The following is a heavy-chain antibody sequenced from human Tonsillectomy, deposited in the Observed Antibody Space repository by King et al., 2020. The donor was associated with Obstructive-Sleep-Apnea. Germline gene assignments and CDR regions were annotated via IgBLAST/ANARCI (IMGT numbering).Heavy chain of an antibody. V-gene: IGHV3-23*04. Sequence: VQLVESGGGLAQPGGSLRLSCAASGLTFSTYAMGWVRQAPGKGLEWVSVIGGDGDRTYYADSVKGRFTISRDDSKNTLFLQTNSLRADDTAIYYCVALLDYGDIRDYFFEYWGQGTLVT. J-gene: IGHJ4*02. CDR2: IGGDGDRT. CDR1: GLTFSTYA. D-gene: IGHD4-17*01. CDR3: VALLDYGDIRDYFFEY.